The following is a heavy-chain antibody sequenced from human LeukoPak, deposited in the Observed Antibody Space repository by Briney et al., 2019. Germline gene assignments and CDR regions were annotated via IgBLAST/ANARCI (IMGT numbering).Heavy chain of an antibody. V-gene: IGHV4-61*02. J-gene: IGHJ6*03. CDR1: SVSMNSDFHY. D-gene: IGHD5/OR15-5a*01. CDR2: ISSSGST. Sequence: SETLSLTCTVSSVSMNSDFHYWTWIRQPAGKGLEWIGRISSSGSTTYNPSLMSRATITLDTSKNSFSLKVTSVTAADTAVYFCARETEDIYSPGWGLYDTYYYIDAWGTGTTVNVAS. CDR3: ARETEDIYSPGWGLYDTYYYIDA.